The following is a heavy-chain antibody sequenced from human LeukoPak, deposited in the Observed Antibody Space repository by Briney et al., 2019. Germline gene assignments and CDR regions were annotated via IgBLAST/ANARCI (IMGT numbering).Heavy chain of an antibody. CDR2: MSYSGST. D-gene: IGHD6-13*01. CDR3: ARNTRSSWYIDY. J-gene: IGHJ4*02. Sequence: SETLSLTCTVSGGSISSSSHYWGWIRQPPGKGLEWIGIMSYSGSTYYNPSLKSRVTISVDTSKNQFSLKLSSVTAADGAVYYCARNTRSSWYIDYWGQGTLVTVSS. CDR1: GGSISSSSHY. V-gene: IGHV4-39*01.